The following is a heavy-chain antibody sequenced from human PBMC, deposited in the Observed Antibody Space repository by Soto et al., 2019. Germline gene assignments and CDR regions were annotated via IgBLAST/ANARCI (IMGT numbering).Heavy chain of an antibody. J-gene: IGHJ4*02. V-gene: IGHV4-30-4*01. Sequence: QVQLQESGPGLVKPSQTLSLTCTVSGGSISSGDYYWSWIRQPPGKGLEGIGYICYSGSTYYNPALQSRVTISVDTSKNQFSLKLSSVTAADTAVYYCARAQGSGFLVSWGQGTLVTVSS. CDR3: ARAQGSGFLVS. CDR2: ICYSGST. D-gene: IGHD3-10*01. CDR1: GGSISSGDYY.